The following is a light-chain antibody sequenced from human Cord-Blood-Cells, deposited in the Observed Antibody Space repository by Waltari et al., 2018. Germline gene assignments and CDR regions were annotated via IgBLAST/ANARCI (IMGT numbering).Light chain of an antibody. CDR2: DVS. V-gene: IGLV2-11*01. CDR3: CSYAGSYTVE. CDR1: SSGVGAYNY. Sequence: QSALTQPRPVAGSPGQSVHISCTGPSSGVGAYNYVPWYQQHPGKAPKLMIYDVSKRPSGVPDRFSGSKSGNTASLTISGLQAEDEADYYCCSYAGSYTVEFGGGTKLTVL. J-gene: IGLJ2*01.